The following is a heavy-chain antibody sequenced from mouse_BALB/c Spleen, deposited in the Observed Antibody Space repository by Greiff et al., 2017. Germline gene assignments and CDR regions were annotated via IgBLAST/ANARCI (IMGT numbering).Heavy chain of an antibody. V-gene: IGHV10S3*01. CDR3: VRVYDGYPYYYAMDY. CDR1: GFTFNTNA. J-gene: IGHJ4*01. CDR2: IRSKSNNYAT. Sequence: EAGGGLVQPKGSLKLSCAASGFTFNTNAMNWVRQAPGKGLEWVARIRSKSNNYATYYADSVKDRFTISRDDSQSMLYLQMNNLKTEDTAMYYCVRVYDGYPYYYAMDYWGQGTSVTVSS. D-gene: IGHD2-3*01.